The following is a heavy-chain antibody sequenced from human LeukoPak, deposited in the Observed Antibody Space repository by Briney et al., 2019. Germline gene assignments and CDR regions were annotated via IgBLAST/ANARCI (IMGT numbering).Heavy chain of an antibody. J-gene: IGHJ4*02. CDR2: IKQDGSEK. Sequence: GGSLRLSCAASGFTFSSYWMSWVRQAPGKGLEWVANIKQDGSEKYYVDSVKGRFTISRDNAKNSLYLQMNSPRAEDTAVYYCARAIDYYGSGSHDYWGQGTLVTVSS. D-gene: IGHD3-10*01. CDR1: GFTFSSYW. CDR3: ARAIDYYGSGSHDY. V-gene: IGHV3-7*01.